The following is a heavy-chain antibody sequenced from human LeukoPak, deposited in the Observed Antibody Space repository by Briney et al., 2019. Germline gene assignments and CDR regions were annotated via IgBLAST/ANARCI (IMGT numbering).Heavy chain of an antibody. Sequence: GSLRLSCAASGFTFSSYAMSWVRQAPGKGLEWVSAISGSGGSTYYADSVKGRFTISRDNSKNTLYLQMNSLRAEDTAVYYCAKDPYVSELTNWFDPWGQGTLVTDSS. J-gene: IGHJ5*02. CDR3: AKDPYVSELTNWFDP. CDR1: GFTFSSYA. CDR2: ISGSGGST. D-gene: IGHD1-7*01. V-gene: IGHV3-23*01.